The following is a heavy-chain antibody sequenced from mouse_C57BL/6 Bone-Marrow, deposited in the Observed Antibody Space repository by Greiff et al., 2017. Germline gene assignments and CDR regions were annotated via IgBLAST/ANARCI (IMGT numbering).Heavy chain of an antibody. J-gene: IGHJ4*01. CDR2: ISNLAYSI. Sequence: EVKLQESGGGLVQPGGSLKLSCAASGFTFSDYGMAWVRQAPRKGPEWVAFISNLAYSIYYADTVTGRFTISREKAKNTLYLEMSSLRSEDTAMYCCARQYYYGSSYDAMDYWGQGTSVTVSS. CDR3: ARQYYYGSSYDAMDY. D-gene: IGHD1-1*01. V-gene: IGHV5-15*01. CDR1: GFTFSDYG.